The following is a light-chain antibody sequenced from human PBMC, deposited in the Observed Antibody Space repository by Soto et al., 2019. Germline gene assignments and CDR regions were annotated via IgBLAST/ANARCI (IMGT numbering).Light chain of an antibody. J-gene: IGKJ4*01. CDR3: QQYNSYCPGLT. V-gene: IGKV1-5*03. Sequence: DIQMTQSPSTLSASVGDRVTITCRASQSISSWLAWYQQKPGKAPKLLIYKASSLESGVPSRFSGSGSGTEFTLTISSLQPDDCATHFRQQYNSYCPGLTFRGGTKVDLK. CDR2: KAS. CDR1: QSISSW.